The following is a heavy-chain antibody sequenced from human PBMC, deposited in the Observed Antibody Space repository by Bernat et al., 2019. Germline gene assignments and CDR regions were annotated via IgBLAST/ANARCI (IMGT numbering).Heavy chain of an antibody. CDR1: GGSISASTYY. Sequence: QLQLQESGPGLVKPSETLSLTCTVSGGSISASTYYWLWIRQPPGKGLEWVGPIYYSGSTHYNPSLKSRVTISVDTSKNQFSMKLNSVTAADAAVYYCAGRPTRGRFDPWGQGTLVTVSS. J-gene: IGHJ5*02. CDR3: AGRPTRGRFDP. CDR2: IYYSGST. D-gene: IGHD3-10*01. V-gene: IGHV4-39*01.